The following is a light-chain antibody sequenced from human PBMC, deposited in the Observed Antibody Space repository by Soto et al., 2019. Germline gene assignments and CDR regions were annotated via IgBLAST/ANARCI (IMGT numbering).Light chain of an antibody. CDR2: DVT. CDR1: SSDVGGYNY. J-gene: IGLJ1*01. Sequence: LTQPASVSGSPGQSITISCTGTSSDVGGYNYVSWYQQHPGKAPKLMIYDVTNRPSGVSSRFSGSKSGNTASLTISGLQAEDEADYYCASYTSSATYVIGTGTKVTVL. CDR3: ASYTSSATYV. V-gene: IGLV2-14*01.